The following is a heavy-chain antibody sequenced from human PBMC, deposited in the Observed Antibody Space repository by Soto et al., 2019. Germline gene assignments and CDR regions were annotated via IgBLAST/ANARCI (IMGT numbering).Heavy chain of an antibody. CDR2: IYYSGST. D-gene: IGHD3-22*01. CDR1: GGSISSYY. CDR3: ARVKAQTYYYDSSGYWWFDP. Sequence: SENLSLTCTVSGGSISSYYWSWIRQPPGKGLEWIGYIYYSGSTNYNPSLKSRVTISVDTSKNQFSLKLSSVTAADTAVYYCARVKAQTYYYDSSGYWWFDPWGQGTLVTVS. J-gene: IGHJ5*02. V-gene: IGHV4-59*01.